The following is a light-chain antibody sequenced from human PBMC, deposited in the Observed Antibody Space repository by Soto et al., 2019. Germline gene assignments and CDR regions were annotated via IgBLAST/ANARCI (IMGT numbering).Light chain of an antibody. V-gene: IGLV2-8*01. CDR1: SSDVGGYNY. CDR3: SSYGGRNNLL. J-gene: IGLJ2*01. CDR2: EVS. Sequence: QSVLTQPPSASRSPGQSVTISCTGTSSDVGGYNYVSWYQQHPGKAPKVMIYEVSKRPSGVPDRFSGSKSGNTASLTVSGLQAGDEADYYCSSYGGRNNLLFGGGTQLTVL.